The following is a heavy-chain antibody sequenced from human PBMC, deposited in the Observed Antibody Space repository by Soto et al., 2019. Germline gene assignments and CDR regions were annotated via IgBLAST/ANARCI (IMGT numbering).Heavy chain of an antibody. J-gene: IGHJ4*02. CDR2: ISYDGSNK. D-gene: IGHD3-22*01. CDR1: GFTFISYA. CDR3: AREKYYDSSGHWDY. Sequence: WGSLRLSCAASGFTFISYAMHCFRQAPGKGLEWVAVISYDGSNKYYADSVKGRFTISRDNSKNTLYLQMNSLRAEDTAVYYCAREKYYDSSGHWDYWGQGTLVTVSS. V-gene: IGHV3-30-3*01.